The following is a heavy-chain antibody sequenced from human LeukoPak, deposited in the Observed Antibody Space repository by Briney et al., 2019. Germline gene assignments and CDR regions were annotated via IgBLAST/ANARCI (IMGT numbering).Heavy chain of an antibody. CDR1: GSTFTFYA. J-gene: IGHJ6*03. Sequence: GGSLRLSCAASGSTFTFYAMSWVRQAPGKGLEWVSVISGSGGSTYYADSVKGRFTISRDNSKNTLYLQMDSLRAEDTAVYYCAKWDGDLSYYYYMDVWGKGTTVTVSS. CDR3: AKWDGDLSYYYYMDV. D-gene: IGHD4-17*01. V-gene: IGHV3-23*01. CDR2: ISGSGGST.